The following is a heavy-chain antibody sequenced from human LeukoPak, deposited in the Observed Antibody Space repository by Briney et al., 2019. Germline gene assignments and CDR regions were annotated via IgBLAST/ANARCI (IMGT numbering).Heavy chain of an antibody. CDR2: IYSGGST. V-gene: IGHV3-66*01. D-gene: IGHD6-19*01. Sequence: GGSLRLSCAASGFTVSSNYMSWVRQAPGKGLEWVSVIYSGGSTYYADSVKGRFTISRDNAKNSLYLQMNSLRAEDTAVYYCARDEAVAGSGAFDIWGQGTMVTVSS. J-gene: IGHJ3*02. CDR3: ARDEAVAGSGAFDI. CDR1: GFTVSSNY.